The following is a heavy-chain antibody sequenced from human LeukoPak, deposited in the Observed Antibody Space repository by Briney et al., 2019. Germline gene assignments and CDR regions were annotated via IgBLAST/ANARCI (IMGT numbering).Heavy chain of an antibody. CDR2: MNPNSGST. CDR1: GYTFTSYD. Sequence: GASVNLSCKASGYTFTSYDINWVRQATGQGLEWMGWMNPNSGSTGYAQKFQGRVTITRNTSISTAYMELSGLRSEDTAVYCCARGRSTGYPYYFEYWGQGTLVAFSS. D-gene: IGHD5-12*01. J-gene: IGHJ4*02. V-gene: IGHV1-8*03. CDR3: ARGRSTGYPYYFEY.